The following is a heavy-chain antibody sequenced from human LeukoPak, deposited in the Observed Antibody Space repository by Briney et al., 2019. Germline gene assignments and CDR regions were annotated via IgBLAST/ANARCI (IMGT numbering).Heavy chain of an antibody. CDR2: ISGSGGST. D-gene: IGHD2-15*01. V-gene: IGHV3-23*01. CDR3: AKLPWDIVVLVAEGYYFDY. CDR1: GFTFSCYA. J-gene: IGHJ4*02. Sequence: GGSLRLSCAASGFTFSCYALSWVRQAPGKGLEWVSAISGSGGSTYYADSVKGRFTTSRDNSKNTLYLQMNSLRAEDTAVYYCAKLPWDIVVLVAEGYYFDYWGQGTPVTVSS.